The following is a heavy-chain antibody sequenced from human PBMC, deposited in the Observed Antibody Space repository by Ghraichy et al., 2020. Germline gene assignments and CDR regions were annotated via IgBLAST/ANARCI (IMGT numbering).Heavy chain of an antibody. V-gene: IGHV3-7*03. J-gene: IGHJ3*01. CDR1: GFTFSSNYY. CDR3: AAVEGPTEGDVTSGACDF. Sequence: GGSLRLSCVASGFTFSSNYYMTWVRQAPGKGLEWVANIKQDGSDKFYVDSVKGRFTISRDNAKNSLYLQMNSLRVEDTAVYYCAAVEGPTEGDVTSGACDFWGQGTMVTVSS. CDR2: IKQDGSDK. D-gene: IGHD2-21*02.